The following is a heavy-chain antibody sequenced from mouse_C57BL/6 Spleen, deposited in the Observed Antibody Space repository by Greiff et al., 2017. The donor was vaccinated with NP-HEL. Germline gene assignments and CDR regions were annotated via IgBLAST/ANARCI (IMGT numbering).Heavy chain of an antibody. V-gene: IGHV1-22*01. J-gene: IGHJ2*01. CDR3: ARSHYYGSSFGDYFDY. Sequence: VQLQQSGPELVKPGASVKMSCKASGYTFTDYNMHWVKQSHGKSLEWIGYINPNNGGTSYNQKFKGKATLTVNQSSSTAYMELPSLTSEDSAVYYCARSHYYGSSFGDYFDYWGQGTTPTVSS. CDR2: INPNNGGT. D-gene: IGHD1-1*01. CDR1: GYTFTDYN.